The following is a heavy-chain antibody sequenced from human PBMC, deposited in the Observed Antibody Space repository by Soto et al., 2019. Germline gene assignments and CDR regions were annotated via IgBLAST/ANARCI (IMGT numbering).Heavy chain of an antibody. CDR1: GGSISSSSDY. CDR2: IYYSGST. Sequence: QLQLQESGPGLLKPSETLSLTCIVSGGSISSSSDYWAWIRLPPGKGPEWIGTIYYSGSTYYNPSLKGRVSIPVDTSQNHFSLKLTSVTAADTALYYCARHSGHVANALDVWGQGTTVTVSS. D-gene: IGHD3-16*01. CDR3: ARHSGHVANALDV. J-gene: IGHJ6*02. V-gene: IGHV4-39*01.